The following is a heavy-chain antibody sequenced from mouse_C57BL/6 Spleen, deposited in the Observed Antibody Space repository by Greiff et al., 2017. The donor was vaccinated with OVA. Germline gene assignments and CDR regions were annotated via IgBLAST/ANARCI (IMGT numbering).Heavy chain of an antibody. D-gene: IGHD4-1*01. CDR3: TTNWERDY. CDR2: IDPENGDT. CDR1: GFNIKDDY. V-gene: IGHV14-4*01. Sequence: VQLQQSGAELVRPGASVKVSCTASGFNIKDDYMHWVKQRPEQGLEWIGWIDPENGDTEYASKFQGKATITADASSNTAYLQLSSLTSEDTAVYYCTTNWERDYWGQGTTLTVSS. J-gene: IGHJ2*01.